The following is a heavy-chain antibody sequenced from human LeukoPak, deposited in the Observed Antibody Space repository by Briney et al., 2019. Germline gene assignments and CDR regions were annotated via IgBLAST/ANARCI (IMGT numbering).Heavy chain of an antibody. Sequence: GRSLTLSCAASGFTFDDYAMHWVRQAPGKGLEWVSGISWNSGSIGYADSVKGRFTISRDNAKNSLYLQMNSLRAEDTALYYCAKDIYSSSPYGMDVWGQGTTVTVSS. V-gene: IGHV3-9*01. CDR1: GFTFDDYA. CDR2: ISWNSGSI. J-gene: IGHJ6*02. D-gene: IGHD6-13*01. CDR3: AKDIYSSSPYGMDV.